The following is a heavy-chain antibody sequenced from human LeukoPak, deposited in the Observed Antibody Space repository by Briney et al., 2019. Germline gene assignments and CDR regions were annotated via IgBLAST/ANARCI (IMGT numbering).Heavy chain of an antibody. J-gene: IGHJ6*02. CDR3: ARHSSSWDHYYYYGMDV. Sequence: NSSETLSLTCTVSGYSISSGYYWGWIRQPPGKGLEWIGSIYHSGSTYYNPSLKSRVTISVDTSKNQFSLKLSSVTAADTAVYYCARHSSSWDHYYYYGMDVWGQGTTVTVSS. CDR1: GYSISSGYY. D-gene: IGHD6-13*01. V-gene: IGHV4-38-2*02. CDR2: IYHSGST.